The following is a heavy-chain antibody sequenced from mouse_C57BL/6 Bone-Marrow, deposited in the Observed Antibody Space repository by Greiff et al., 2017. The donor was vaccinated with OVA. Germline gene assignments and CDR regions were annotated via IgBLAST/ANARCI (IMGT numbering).Heavy chain of an antibody. Sequence: VQLQQSGPELVKPGASVKMSCKASGYTFTDYYMHWVKQKPGKGLEWIGEIYPGSGNTYYNEKFKGKATLTADTSSSTAYMQLSSLTSEDSAVYFCAREEGVYYYGSIYFDYWGQGTTLTVSS. D-gene: IGHD1-1*01. J-gene: IGHJ2*01. CDR3: REEGVYYYGSIYFDY. V-gene: IGHV1-83*01. CDR2: YPGSGNTY. CDR1: YTFTDYYM.